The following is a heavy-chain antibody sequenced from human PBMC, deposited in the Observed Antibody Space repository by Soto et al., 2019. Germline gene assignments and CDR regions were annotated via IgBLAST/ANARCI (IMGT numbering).Heavy chain of an antibody. D-gene: IGHD2-15*01. Sequence: QVRLVESGGGVVQPGGSLRLSCATSGFRLSSYAMHWVRQAPGKGLEWVALMSYDESKKYHADSVKGRFTISRDTSKNTLVLEMNNLRVEDTAVYYCAKDRRDGDFMHILVVDFWGQGALVTVSS. J-gene: IGHJ4*02. CDR3: AKDRRDGDFMHILVVDF. V-gene: IGHV3-30*18. CDR1: GFRLSSYA. CDR2: MSYDESKK.